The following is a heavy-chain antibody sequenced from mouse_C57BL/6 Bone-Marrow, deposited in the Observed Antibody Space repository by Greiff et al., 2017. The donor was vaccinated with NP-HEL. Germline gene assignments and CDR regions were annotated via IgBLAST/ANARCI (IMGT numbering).Heavy chain of an antibody. D-gene: IGHD1-1*01. CDR1: GFTFSSYA. CDR2: ISDGGSYT. J-gene: IGHJ2*01. CDR3: ARLLRGAYYFDY. V-gene: IGHV5-4*03. Sequence: EVKLVESGGGLVKPGGSLKLSCAASGFTFSSYAMSWVRQTPEKRLEWVATISDGGSYTYYPDNVKGRFTISRDNAKNNLYLQMSHLKSEDTAMYYCARLLRGAYYFDYWGQGTTLTVSS.